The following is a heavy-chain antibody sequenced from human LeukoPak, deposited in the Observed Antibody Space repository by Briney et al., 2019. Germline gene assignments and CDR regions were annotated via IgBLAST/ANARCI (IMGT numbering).Heavy chain of an antibody. CDR2: ISGRGGST. CDR1: GFTFSSYA. CDR3: AKERSTMVRGAQSAYFDY. Sequence: GGSLRLSCAASGFTFSSYAMSWVRQARGKGLEWVSAISGRGGSTYYADSVKARFTISRDNSKNTLYLQMNSLKAEDTAVYYCAKERSTMVRGAQSAYFDYWGQGTLVTVSS. J-gene: IGHJ4*02. V-gene: IGHV3-23*01. D-gene: IGHD3-10*01.